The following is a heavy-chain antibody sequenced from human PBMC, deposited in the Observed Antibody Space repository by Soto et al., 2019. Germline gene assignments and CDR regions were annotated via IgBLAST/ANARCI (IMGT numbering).Heavy chain of an antibody. Sequence: QVQLQESGPGLVKPSQTLSLTCTVSGGSISSGDYYWSWIRQPPGKGLEWIGYIYYSGSTYYNPSLKSRVTISVDTSKNHFSLKLSSVTAADTAVYYCARDHTAYCGGDCYPHSYGMDVWGQGTTVTVSS. D-gene: IGHD2-21*02. V-gene: IGHV4-30-4*01. CDR2: IYYSGST. CDR1: GGSISSGDYY. CDR3: ARDHTAYCGGDCYPHSYGMDV. J-gene: IGHJ6*02.